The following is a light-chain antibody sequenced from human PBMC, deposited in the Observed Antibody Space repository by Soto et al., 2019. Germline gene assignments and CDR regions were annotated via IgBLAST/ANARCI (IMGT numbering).Light chain of an antibody. CDR3: QSYDTSLSAVV. CDR1: SSNIGAGYD. J-gene: IGLJ2*01. V-gene: IGLV1-40*01. CDR2: GNS. Sequence: QSVLTQPPSVSGAPGQRVTISCTGSSSNIGAGYDVHWYQQLPGTAPKLFIYGNSIRPSGVPDRFSGSKSGTSASLAITGLQAEDEADYYCQSYDTSLSAVVFGGGTKLTVL.